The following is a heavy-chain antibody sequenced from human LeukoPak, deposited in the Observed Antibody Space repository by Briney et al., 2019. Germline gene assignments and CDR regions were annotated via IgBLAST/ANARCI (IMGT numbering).Heavy chain of an antibody. CDR3: ASRYDGDYYYYYMDV. Sequence: PSETLSLTCTVSGYSISSGYYWGWIRQPPGQGLEWIGSIYHSGSTYYNPSLKSRVTISVDTSKNQFSLKLSSVTAADTAVYYCASRYDGDYYYYYMDVWGKGTTVTVSS. V-gene: IGHV4-38-2*02. CDR1: GYSISSGYY. CDR2: IYHSGST. J-gene: IGHJ6*03. D-gene: IGHD4-17*01.